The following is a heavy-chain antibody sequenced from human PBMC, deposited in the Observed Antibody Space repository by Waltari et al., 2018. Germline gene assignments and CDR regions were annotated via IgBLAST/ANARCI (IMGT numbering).Heavy chain of an antibody. CDR1: GGSISSYY. CDR3: ARVMTGYYHYFDY. CDR2: IYYSGST. D-gene: IGHD3-9*01. Sequence: QVQLQESGPGLVKPSETLSLTCTVSGGSISSYYWSWIRQPPGKGLEWIGYIYYSGSTNYDPSLKSRVTISVATSKNQFSLKLSAVTAADTAVYYCARVMTGYYHYFDYWGQGTLVTVSS. J-gene: IGHJ4*02. V-gene: IGHV4-59*01.